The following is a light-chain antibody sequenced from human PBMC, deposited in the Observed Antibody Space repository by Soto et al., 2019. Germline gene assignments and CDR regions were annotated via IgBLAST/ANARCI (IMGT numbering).Light chain of an antibody. Sequence: QSVLTQPASVSGSPGQSITISCTGTSSDIGGYDYVSWYQQHPDKAPKLIIYDVTNRPSGVSNRFSGSKSGNTASLTISGLQPEDEADYYCCSYARTSTYVFGAGTKVTVL. J-gene: IGLJ1*01. V-gene: IGLV2-14*03. CDR1: SSDIGGYDY. CDR3: CSYARTSTYV. CDR2: DVT.